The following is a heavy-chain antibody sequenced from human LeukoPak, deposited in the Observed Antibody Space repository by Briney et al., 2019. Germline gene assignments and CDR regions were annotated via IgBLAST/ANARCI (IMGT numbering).Heavy chain of an antibody. CDR2: IIPILGIA. CDR3: ARVGDGYNYYGNDFDY. Sequence: ASVKVSCKASGGTFSSYAISWVRQAPGQGLEWMGRIIPILGIANYAQKFQGRVTITADKSTSTAYMELSSLRSKDTAVYYCARVGDGYNYYGNDFDYWGQGTLVTVSS. CDR1: GGTFSSYA. J-gene: IGHJ4*02. V-gene: IGHV1-69*04. D-gene: IGHD5-24*01.